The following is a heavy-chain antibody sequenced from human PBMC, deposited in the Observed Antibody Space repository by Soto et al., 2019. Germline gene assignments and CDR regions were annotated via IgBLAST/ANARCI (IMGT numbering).Heavy chain of an antibody. Sequence: GGSLRLSCAPSGFTFSSSAMSWVRQAPGKGLAWVSAIRGSGDTTYYADSVKGRFTISRDNSKNTRYLQMNSLRAEHTAVYYCAKDWSGVLDYWGQGT. J-gene: IGHJ4*02. D-gene: IGHD3-10*01. CDR1: GFTFSSSA. CDR2: IRGSGDTT. CDR3: AKDWSGVLDY. V-gene: IGHV3-23*01.